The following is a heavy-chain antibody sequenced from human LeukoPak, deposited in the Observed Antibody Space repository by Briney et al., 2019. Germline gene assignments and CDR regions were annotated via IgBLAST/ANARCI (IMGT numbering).Heavy chain of an antibody. CDR1: GYTFTSYP. CDR2: MDLSSGAT. V-gene: IGHV1-46*01. J-gene: IGHJ4*02. D-gene: IGHD6-19*01. CDR3: ARGEGQWAYYFDY. Sequence: ASVKVSCKASGYTFTSYPMNWVRQAPGQGLEWMGVMDLSSGATTYAQKIEGRFTMTSDMSTSTVYMELRSLRSDDTAVYYCARGEGQWAYYFDYWGQGTLVTVSS.